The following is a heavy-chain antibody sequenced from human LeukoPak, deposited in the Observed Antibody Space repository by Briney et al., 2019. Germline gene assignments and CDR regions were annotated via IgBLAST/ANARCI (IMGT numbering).Heavy chain of an antibody. CDR1: GYTFTRYY. V-gene: IGHV1-46*01. D-gene: IGHD3-22*01. Sequence: ASVKVSCKASGYTFTRYYIHWVRQAPGQGLEWMGIFNPGGGGTSYAQKFQGSVTMTRDTSTSTVYMELSSLRSEDTAVYYCARSGYYYGLDVWGQGTTVTLSS. CDR3: ARSGYYYGLDV. J-gene: IGHJ6*02. CDR2: FNPGGGGT.